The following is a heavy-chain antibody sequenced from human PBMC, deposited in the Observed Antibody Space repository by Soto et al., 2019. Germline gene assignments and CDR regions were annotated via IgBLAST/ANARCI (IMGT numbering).Heavy chain of an antibody. CDR1: GIPVSSNY. D-gene: IGHD3-10*01. CDR2: LHSGGDT. CDR3: ARDGPFYYASRMDV. J-gene: IGHJ6*02. Sequence: EVPLVESGGGLVQPGGSLRLSCVASGIPVSSNYMTWVRQAPGKGLAWVSVLHSGGDTYYANSVKGRFTIFRHGSTNTLFLQMNSPTAEDTAVYYCARDGPFYYASRMDVWGPGTTVTVS. V-gene: IGHV3-53*04.